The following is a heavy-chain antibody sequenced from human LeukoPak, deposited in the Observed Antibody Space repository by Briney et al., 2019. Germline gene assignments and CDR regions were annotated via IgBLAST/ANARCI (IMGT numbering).Heavy chain of an antibody. CDR1: EYTFTDYY. Sequence: GASVNVSCKPPEYTFTDYYLHWVRQAPGQGLEWMGWINPTSGRTNYAHKFQGRVTMIRDTSVGTAYMDLSRLTSDDTAVYYCARTPVTVIRGVIEDGMDVWGQGTTVTVSS. CDR2: INPTSGRT. V-gene: IGHV1-2*02. J-gene: IGHJ6*02. D-gene: IGHD3-10*01. CDR3: ARTPVTVIRGVIEDGMDV.